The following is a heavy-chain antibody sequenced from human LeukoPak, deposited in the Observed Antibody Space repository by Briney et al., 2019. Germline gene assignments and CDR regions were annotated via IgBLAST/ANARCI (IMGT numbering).Heavy chain of an antibody. Sequence: ASVRVSCKASGYTFTIYDINWVRQATGQGLEWMGWMNPNSGNTGYAQKFQGRVTITRNTSISTAYMELSSLRSEDTAVYYCARGAPEEPWDYWGQGTLVTVSS. CDR1: GYTFTIYD. J-gene: IGHJ4*02. CDR3: ARGAPEEPWDY. CDR2: MNPNSGNT. D-gene: IGHD1-14*01. V-gene: IGHV1-8*03.